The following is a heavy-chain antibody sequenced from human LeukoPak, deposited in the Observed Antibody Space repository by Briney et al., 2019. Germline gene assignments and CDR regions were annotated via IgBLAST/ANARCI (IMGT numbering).Heavy chain of an antibody. Sequence: GASVKVSCKASGYTFTGYYMHWVRQAPGQGLEWMGWINPNSGGTNYAQKFQGRVTMTRDTSISTAYMELSRLRSDDTAGYYCAKWELPDGAFDIWGQGTMVTVSS. J-gene: IGHJ3*02. V-gene: IGHV1-2*02. CDR2: INPNSGGT. D-gene: IGHD1-26*01. CDR1: GYTFTGYY. CDR3: AKWELPDGAFDI.